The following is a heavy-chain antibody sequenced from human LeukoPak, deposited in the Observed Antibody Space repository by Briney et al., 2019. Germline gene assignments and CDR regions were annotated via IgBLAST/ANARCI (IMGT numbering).Heavy chain of an antibody. J-gene: IGHJ5*01. CDR2: IYNSVST. CDR1: DYSITSGDY. Sequence: SETLSLTCVVSDYSITSGDYWAWIRQPPGKGLEWIGSIYNSVSTSYNPSLKSRVTMSVDPSKNQSSLNLRSVTAADTAVYFCARNMSTEGWFDSWGRGALVTVSS. CDR3: ARNMSTEGWFDS. D-gene: IGHD5/OR15-5a*01. V-gene: IGHV4-38-2*01.